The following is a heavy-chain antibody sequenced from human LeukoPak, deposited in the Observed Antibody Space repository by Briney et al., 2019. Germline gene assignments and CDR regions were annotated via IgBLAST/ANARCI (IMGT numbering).Heavy chain of an antibody. CDR2: IKQDGSEK. V-gene: IGHV3-7*01. CDR3: AAAGYY. D-gene: IGHD6-13*01. Sequence: GGSLRLSCATSGFTFSDYYMSWIRQAPGKGLEWVANIKQDGSEKYYVDSVRGRFTISRDNAKNSLYLQMNSLRAEDTAVYYCAAAGYYWGQGTLVTVSS. J-gene: IGHJ4*02. CDR1: GFTFSDYY.